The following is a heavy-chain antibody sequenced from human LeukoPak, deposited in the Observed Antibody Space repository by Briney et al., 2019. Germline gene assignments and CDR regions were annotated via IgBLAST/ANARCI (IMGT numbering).Heavy chain of an antibody. V-gene: IGHV4-59*12. D-gene: IGHD3-3*01. CDR2: IYYSGST. J-gene: IGHJ3*02. CDR1: GGSISSYY. CDR3: ARDRSITIFGVAPDAFDI. Sequence: SETLSLTCTVSGGSISSYYWSWIRQPPGKGLEWIGYIYYSGSTYYNPSLKSRVTISVDTSKNQFSLKLSSVTAADTAVYYCARDRSITIFGVAPDAFDIWGQGTMVTVSS.